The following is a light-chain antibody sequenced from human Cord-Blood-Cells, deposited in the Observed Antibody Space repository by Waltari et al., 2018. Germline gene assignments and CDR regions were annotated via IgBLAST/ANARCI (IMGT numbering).Light chain of an antibody. CDR3: SPYTSSSTWV. V-gene: IGLV2-14*01. Sequence: QSALTQSASVSGSPGQSITISCTGTSSDVGGYNYVSWYQQHPGKAPKLMIYDVSNRPSGVSNRFSGSKSGNTASLTISGLQAEDEADYYCSPYTSSSTWVFGGGTKLTVL. CDR2: DVS. J-gene: IGLJ3*02. CDR1: SSDVGGYNY.